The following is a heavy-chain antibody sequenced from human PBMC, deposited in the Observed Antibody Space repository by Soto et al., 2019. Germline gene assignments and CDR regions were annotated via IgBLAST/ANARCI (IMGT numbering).Heavy chain of an antibody. CDR2: IIPIFGTA. J-gene: IGHJ4*02. D-gene: IGHD3-22*01. CDR3: ARSSRDSSTYYYIY. Sequence: QVQLVQSGPEVKKPGSSVKVSCKASGGTFSNYAINWVRQAPAQGLEWMGGIIPIFGTANYAQKFQGRVTITADKSTSTAYMELSSLRSDDTAVYYCARSSRDSSTYYYIYWGQGTLVTVSS. CDR1: GGTFSNYA. V-gene: IGHV1-69*06.